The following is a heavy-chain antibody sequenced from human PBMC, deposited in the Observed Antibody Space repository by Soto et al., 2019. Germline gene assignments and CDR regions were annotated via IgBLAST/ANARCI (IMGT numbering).Heavy chain of an antibody. D-gene: IGHD3-16*01. CDR2: IYYSGST. J-gene: IGHJ3*02. CDR1: GGSIDSSDYL. Sequence: PSETLSLTCTVSGGSIDSSDYLWGWIRQPPGKGLEWIGSIYYSGSTYYNPSLESRVTISVDTSKNQFSLKLTSVTAAHTAVYYCARGIATITFGGVIGHGAFDIWGQGTMVTVSS. CDR3: ARGIATITFGGVIGHGAFDI. V-gene: IGHV4-39*01.